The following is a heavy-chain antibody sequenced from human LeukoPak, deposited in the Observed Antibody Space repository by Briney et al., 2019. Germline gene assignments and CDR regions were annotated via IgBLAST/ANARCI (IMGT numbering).Heavy chain of an antibody. D-gene: IGHD6-19*01. CDR3: AREFRSGYNSRWFDY. V-gene: IGHV3-7*01. J-gene: IGHJ5*01. CDR2: IKQDGSEK. Sequence: GGSLRLSCAASGFTFSSYEMTWVRQAPGKGLEWGANIKQDGSEKWYVDSVTGRFTISRDNAKDSLYLQMNSLRVEDTAVYYCAREFRSGYNSRWFDYWGQGTLVTVSS. CDR1: GFTFSSYE.